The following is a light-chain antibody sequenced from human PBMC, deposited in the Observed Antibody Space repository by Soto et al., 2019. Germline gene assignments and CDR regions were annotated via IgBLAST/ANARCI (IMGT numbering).Light chain of an antibody. CDR1: QIINGW. CDR3: QQYNHYST. CDR2: KAS. Sequence: DIQMTQSPSTLSASVGDRVTITCRASQIINGWLAWYQQKPGKAPKLLIYKASSLESGVPSRFSGSGSGTEFTLTISSLQLDDFATYYCQQYNHYSTFGQGTKVEVK. V-gene: IGKV1-5*03. J-gene: IGKJ1*01.